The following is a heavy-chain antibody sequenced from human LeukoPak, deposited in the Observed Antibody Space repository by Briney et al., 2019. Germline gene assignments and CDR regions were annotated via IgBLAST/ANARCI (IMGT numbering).Heavy chain of an antibody. D-gene: IGHD2-2*01. J-gene: IGHJ4*02. CDR1: GYTLTELS. Sequence: ASVKVSCKVSGYTLTELSVHWVRQAPGKGLEWLAGFDPEDDRTICAQKFQGRVTMTEDTSTDTAYLDLRSLRSEDTAVYYCAVRVVPAAAFDYWGQGTPVIVFS. V-gene: IGHV1-24*01. CDR3: AVRVVPAAAFDY. CDR2: FDPEDDRT.